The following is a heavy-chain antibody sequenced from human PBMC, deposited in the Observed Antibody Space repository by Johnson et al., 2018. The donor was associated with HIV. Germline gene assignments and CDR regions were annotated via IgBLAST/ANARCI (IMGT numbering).Heavy chain of an antibody. D-gene: IGHD3-22*01. V-gene: IGHV3-30*04. Sequence: HVQLVESGGGVVQPGRSLRLSCAASGFTFTTYTMHWVRQAPGKGLEWVALISNDGDNKYYADSVKGQFTISRDISKNTLYLQMNSLRAEDTAVYFCARGGLTTRDTFDIWGKGTMVTVSS. CDR2: ISNDGDNK. CDR1: GFTFTTYT. J-gene: IGHJ3*02. CDR3: ARGGLTTRDTFDI.